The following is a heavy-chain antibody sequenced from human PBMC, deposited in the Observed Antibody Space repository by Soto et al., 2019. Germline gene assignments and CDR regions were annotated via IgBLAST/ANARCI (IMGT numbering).Heavy chain of an antibody. CDR1: GFTFSSYA. J-gene: IGHJ3*02. Sequence: GGSLRLSCAASGFTFSSYAMSWVRQAPGKGLEWVSAISGSGGSTYYADSVKGRFTISRDNSKNTLYLEMNSLRAEDTAVYYCAKVMTYYYDSSGYPGALGAFDIWGQGTMVTVSS. CDR3: AKVMTYYYDSSGYPGALGAFDI. D-gene: IGHD3-22*01. CDR2: ISGSGGST. V-gene: IGHV3-23*01.